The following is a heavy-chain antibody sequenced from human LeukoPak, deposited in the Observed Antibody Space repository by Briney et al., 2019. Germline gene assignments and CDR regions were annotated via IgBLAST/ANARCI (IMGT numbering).Heavy chain of an antibody. Sequence: GGSLRLSCEASGFTFNTYSMNWARQAPGKGLEWVSSIDSSGGYMFYADSVKGRYIISRNNAKDSLYLQMNSLRVEDTAVYYCLRGDRRDYWGQGTLVTVSS. V-gene: IGHV3-21*06. J-gene: IGHJ4*02. CDR1: GFTFNTYS. CDR2: IDSSGGYM. CDR3: LRGDRRDY.